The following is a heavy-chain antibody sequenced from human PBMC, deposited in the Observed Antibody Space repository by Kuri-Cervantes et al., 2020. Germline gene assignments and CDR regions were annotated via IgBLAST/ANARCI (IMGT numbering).Heavy chain of an antibody. CDR3: ARMMVQGVIRYYYYMDV. D-gene: IGHD3-10*01. J-gene: IGHJ6*03. V-gene: IGHV4-61*08. CDR1: GGSINSGDYY. CDR2: INHSGST. Sequence: SETLSLTCNVSGGSINSGDYYWNWIRQPPGKGLEWIGEINHSGSTNYNPSPKSRVTISVDTSKNQFSLKLSSVTAADTAVYYRARMMVQGVIRYYYYMDVWGKGTTVTVSS.